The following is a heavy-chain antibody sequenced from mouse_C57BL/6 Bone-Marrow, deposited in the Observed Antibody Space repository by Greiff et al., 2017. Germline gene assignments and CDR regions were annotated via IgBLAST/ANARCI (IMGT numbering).Heavy chain of an antibody. D-gene: IGHD1-1*01. V-gene: IGHV1-69*01. CDR3: ARWRHGISDPFAY. J-gene: IGHJ3*01. Sequence: QVQLQQPGAELVMPGASVKLSCKASGYTFTSYWMHWVKQRPGQGLEWIGEIAPSDSYTNYNQKFKGKSTLTVDKSSSTAYLQLSSLTSEDSAVYYCARWRHGISDPFAYWGQGTLVTVSA. CDR2: IAPSDSYT. CDR1: GYTFTSYW.